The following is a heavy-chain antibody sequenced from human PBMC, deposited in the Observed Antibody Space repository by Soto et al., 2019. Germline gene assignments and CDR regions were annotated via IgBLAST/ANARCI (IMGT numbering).Heavy chain of an antibody. CDR2: INPSGGST. CDR3: ARDREQQLVRIYYYYGMDG. V-gene: IGHV1-46*03. CDR1: GYTFTSYY. D-gene: IGHD6-13*01. Sequence: ASVKVSCKASGYTFTSYYMHWVRQAPGQGLEWMGIINPSGGSTSYAQKFQGRVTMTRDTSTSTVYMELSSLRSEDTAVYYCARDREQQLVRIYYYYGMDGWGQGTTVTVSS. J-gene: IGHJ6*02.